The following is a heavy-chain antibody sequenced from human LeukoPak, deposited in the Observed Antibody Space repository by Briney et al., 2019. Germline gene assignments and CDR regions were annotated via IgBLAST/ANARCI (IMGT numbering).Heavy chain of an antibody. CDR1: GFTFSSYW. Sequence: GGSLRLSCAASGFTFSSYWMSWIRQAPGKGLEWVANIKQDGSEEHYVDSVKGRFTISRDTARNSLSVQMNSLRVEDTALYFCARGARGTASGYSYFDYWGQGTLVTVSS. CDR2: IKQDGSEE. D-gene: IGHD3-22*01. J-gene: IGHJ4*02. V-gene: IGHV3-7*01. CDR3: ARGARGTASGYSYFDY.